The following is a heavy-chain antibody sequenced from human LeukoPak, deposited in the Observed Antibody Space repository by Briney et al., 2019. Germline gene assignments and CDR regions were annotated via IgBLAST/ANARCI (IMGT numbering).Heavy chain of an antibody. J-gene: IGHJ4*02. Sequence: ASVKVSCKASGYTYTSYDINWVRQATGQGLEWMGWMNPNSGNTGYAQKFQGRVTMTRNTSISTAYMELSSLRSEDTAVYYCARGVPDTTFNFDYWGQGTLVTVSS. CDR2: MNPNSGNT. V-gene: IGHV1-8*01. CDR3: ARGVPDTTFNFDY. D-gene: IGHD2/OR15-2a*01. CDR1: GYTYTSYD.